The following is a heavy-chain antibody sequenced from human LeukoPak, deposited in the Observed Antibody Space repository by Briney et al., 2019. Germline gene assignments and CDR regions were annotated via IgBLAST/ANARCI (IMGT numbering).Heavy chain of an antibody. J-gene: IGHJ4*02. CDR2: IWYDGSNK. V-gene: IGHV3-33*08. D-gene: IGHD3-22*01. CDR1: GFTFSSYG. CDR3: ARAVDYDSSGYFY. Sequence: GGSLRLSCAASGFTFSSYGMHWVRQAPGKGLEWVAVIWYDGSNKYYADSVKGRFTISRDNSKNTLYLQTNSLRAEDTAVYYCARAVDYDSSGYFYWGQGTLVTVSS.